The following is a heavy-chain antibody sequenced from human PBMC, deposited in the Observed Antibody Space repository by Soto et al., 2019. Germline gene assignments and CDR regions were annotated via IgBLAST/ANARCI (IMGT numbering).Heavy chain of an antibody. J-gene: IGHJ6*02. V-gene: IGHV3-30*18. CDR1: GFTFSSYG. CDR3: AKDLALLRDTAYYCYYGMDV. D-gene: IGHD3-16*01. Sequence: GSLRLSCAASGFTFSSYGMHWVRQAPGKGLEWVAVISYDGSNKYYADSVKGRFTISRDNSKNTLYLQMNSLRAEDTAVYYCAKDLALLRDTAYYCYYGMDVWGQGTTVTVSS. CDR2: ISYDGSNK.